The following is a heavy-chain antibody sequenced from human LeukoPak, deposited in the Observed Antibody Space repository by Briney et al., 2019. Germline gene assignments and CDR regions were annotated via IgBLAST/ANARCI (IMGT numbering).Heavy chain of an antibody. CDR2: MSGSGGST. J-gene: IGHJ4*02. CDR3: ARTDVYDYGDY. D-gene: IGHD3-16*01. V-gene: IGHV3-23*01. CDR1: GFTFSNYA. Sequence: QTGGSLRLSCAASGFTFSNYAMSWVRQAPGKGLEWVSGMSGSGGSTYYADSVKGRFTISRDNSKNTLYLQMNSLRAEDTAVYYCARTDVYDYGDYWGQGTLVTVSS.